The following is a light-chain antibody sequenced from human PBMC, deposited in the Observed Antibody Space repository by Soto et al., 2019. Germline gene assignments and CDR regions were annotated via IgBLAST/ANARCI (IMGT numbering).Light chain of an antibody. Sequence: EIVLTQSPATLSLSPGERATLSCRASQSVSSYLAWYQQKPGQAPRLLIYDASNRATGIPARFSGSGSGTDFTLTIISLEPEDFAVYYCQQRGNWPRTFGQGTKLEIK. CDR1: QSVSSY. J-gene: IGKJ2*01. CDR2: DAS. CDR3: QQRGNWPRT. V-gene: IGKV3-11*01.